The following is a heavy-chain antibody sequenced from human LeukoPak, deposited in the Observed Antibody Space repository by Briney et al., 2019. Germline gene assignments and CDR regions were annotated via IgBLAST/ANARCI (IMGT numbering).Heavy chain of an antibody. V-gene: IGHV3-23*01. CDR2: VGGGNDI. CDR1: GFSFHIHG. D-gene: IGHD1-1*01. J-gene: IGHJ4*02. Sequence: PGGSLRLSCVASGFSFHIHGMTWVRQAPGKGVEWVSRVGGGNDIHYSDSAKGRFTGSRDDAKSTVYLQMNNLRVEDTAIYFCARDATPMNGIWDHFDSWGQGTLVTVSS. CDR3: ARDATPMNGIWDHFDS.